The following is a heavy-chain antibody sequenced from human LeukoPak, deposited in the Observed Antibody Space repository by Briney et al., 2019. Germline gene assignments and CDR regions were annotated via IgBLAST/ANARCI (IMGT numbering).Heavy chain of an antibody. V-gene: IGHV3-30*02. CDR3: AKPARTDAFDI. CDR2: TRYDGSYT. CDR1: GFTFSNFG. J-gene: IGHJ3*02. Sequence: GGSLRLSCAASGFTFSNFGFHWVRQAPGKGLEWVSFTRYDGSYTYYADFVKGRFTISKDNSKNTLYLHMNSLKPEDTAVYYCAKPARTDAFDIWGQGTMVTVSS. D-gene: IGHD1-14*01.